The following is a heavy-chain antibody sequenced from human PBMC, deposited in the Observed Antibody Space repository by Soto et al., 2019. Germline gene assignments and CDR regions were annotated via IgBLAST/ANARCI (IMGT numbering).Heavy chain of an antibody. Sequence: QVRLQESGPGLVKPSQTLSLTCTVSGGSVSSGGFYWNWIRQHPGKGLEWIGYMYNDGRTEYNPSLKRRVSISVDTPKNQFALKVLSVTVADTAVYYCTREVGYWGQGSLVTVSS. CDR2: MYNDGRT. J-gene: IGHJ4*02. D-gene: IGHD1-26*01. CDR1: GGSVSSGGFY. V-gene: IGHV4-31*03. CDR3: TREVGY.